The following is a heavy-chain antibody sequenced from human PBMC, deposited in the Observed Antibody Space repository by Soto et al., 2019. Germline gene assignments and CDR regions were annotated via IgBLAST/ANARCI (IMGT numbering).Heavy chain of an antibody. CDR1: GYSFAGYW. D-gene: IGHD3-22*01. V-gene: IGHV5-10-1*01. CDR2: IDPSDSQT. Sequence: GESLKISCKGSGYSFAGYWITWVRQKPGKGLEWVGRIDPSDSQTYYSPSFRGHVTISVTKSITTVFLQWSSLRASDTAMYYCARQIYDSDTGPNFQYYFDSWGQGTPVTVSS. J-gene: IGHJ4*02. CDR3: ARQIYDSDTGPNFQYYFDS.